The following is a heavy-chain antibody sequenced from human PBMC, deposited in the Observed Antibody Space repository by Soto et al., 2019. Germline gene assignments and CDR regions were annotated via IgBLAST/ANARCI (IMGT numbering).Heavy chain of an antibody. D-gene: IGHD3-16*02. J-gene: IGHJ4*02. CDR3: VRDSDRRSVY. Sequence: EVQLVESGGGLVQPGESLRLSCAVFGFTSNNYWMSWVRQAPGKGLEWLASIKDGGSQQFYEDSVKGRFTISRDNAKNSLYLHMNVLRVEDAAVYYCVRDSDRRSVYLGQGTLVSVSS. CDR1: GFTSNNYW. V-gene: IGHV3-7*05. CDR2: IKDGGSQQ.